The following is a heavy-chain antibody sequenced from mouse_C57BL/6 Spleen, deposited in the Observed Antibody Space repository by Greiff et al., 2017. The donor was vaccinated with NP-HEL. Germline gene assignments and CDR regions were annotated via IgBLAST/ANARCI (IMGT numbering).Heavy chain of an antibody. D-gene: IGHD1-1*01. V-gene: IGHV14-2*01. J-gene: IGHJ4*01. CDR3: ARGATVVAGGYAMDY. CDR2: MDPEDGET. CDR1: GFNIKDYY. Sequence: EVQLQQSGAELVKPGASVQLSCTASGFNIKDYYMHWVKQRTEQSLEWIGRMDPEDGETKYGPKFQGKATITADTSYNTAYLQPSSLTSEDTAGYYCARGATVVAGGYAMDYWGQGTSVTVSS.